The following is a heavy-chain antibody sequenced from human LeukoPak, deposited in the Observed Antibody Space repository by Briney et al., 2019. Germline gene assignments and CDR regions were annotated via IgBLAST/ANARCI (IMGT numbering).Heavy chain of an antibody. Sequence: GGSLRLSCAASGFTFSSYGMHWVRQAPGKGLEWVAFIGYDGSKVYYVDSVKGRFTISRDNSENTLYLQMNSLRTEDTALYYCAKDNRNYYIDYWGQGTLVTVSS. D-gene: IGHD3-10*01. CDR3: AKDNRNYYIDY. J-gene: IGHJ4*02. V-gene: IGHV3-30*02. CDR1: GFTFSSYG. CDR2: IGYDGSKV.